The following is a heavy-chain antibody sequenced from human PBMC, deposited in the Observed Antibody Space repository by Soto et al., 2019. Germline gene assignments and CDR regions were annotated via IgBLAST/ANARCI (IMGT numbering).Heavy chain of an antibody. Sequence: QVQLQQWGAGLLKLSETLSLTCAVYGGSFSGDYWSWIRQPPGKGLEWIGEINHSGSTNYNPSLKRRVTISVDTSKNQFSLKLSSVTAADTAVYYCARSRSWLPRNYFDYWGQGTLVTVSS. CDR1: GGSFSGDY. D-gene: IGHD3-22*01. CDR2: INHSGST. J-gene: IGHJ4*02. CDR3: ARSRSWLPRNYFDY. V-gene: IGHV4-34*01.